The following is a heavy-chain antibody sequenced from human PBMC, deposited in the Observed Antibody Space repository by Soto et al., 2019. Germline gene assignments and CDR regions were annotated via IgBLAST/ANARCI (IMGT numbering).Heavy chain of an antibody. V-gene: IGHV3-48*02. D-gene: IGHD2-8*01. J-gene: IGHJ5*02. CDR1: GFTFSVYS. CDR3: ARDSYFDTNGYFQYWFDP. Sequence: LRLSCAASGFTFSVYSMNWVRQAPGEGLEWIAYISSTSGTIYYADSVKGRFTISRDNAENSLYLQMDTLRDEDTAVYYCARDSYFDTNGYFQYWFDPWGQGTLVTVSS. CDR2: ISSTSGTI.